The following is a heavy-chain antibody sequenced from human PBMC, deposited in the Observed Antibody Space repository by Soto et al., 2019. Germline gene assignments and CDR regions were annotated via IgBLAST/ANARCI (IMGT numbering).Heavy chain of an antibody. J-gene: IGHJ3*02. CDR2: IYYSGST. V-gene: IGHV4-30-4*01. Sequence: QVQLQESGPGLVKPSQTLSLTCTVSGGSISSGDYYWSWVRQPPGKGLEWIGYIYYSGSTYYNPSLKSRVTISVDTSKNQFSLKLSSVTAADTAVCYCARGRDGYNPTDAFDIWGQGTMVTVSS. D-gene: IGHD5-12*01. CDR1: GGSISSGDYY. CDR3: ARGRDGYNPTDAFDI.